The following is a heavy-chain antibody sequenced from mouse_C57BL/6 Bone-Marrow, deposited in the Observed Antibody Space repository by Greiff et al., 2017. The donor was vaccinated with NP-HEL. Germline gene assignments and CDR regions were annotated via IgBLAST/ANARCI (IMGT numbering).Heavy chain of an antibody. CDR2: ISSGSSTI. D-gene: IGHD1-1*01. J-gene: IGHJ3*01. CDR3: ARPYYGSSPAWFAY. Sequence: EVNVVESGGGLVKPGGSLKLSCAASGFTFSDYGMHWVRQAPEKGLEWVAYISSGSSTIYYADTVKGRFTISRDNAKNTLFLQMTSLRSEDTAMYYCARPYYGSSPAWFAYWGQGTLVTVSA. V-gene: IGHV5-17*01. CDR1: GFTFSDYG.